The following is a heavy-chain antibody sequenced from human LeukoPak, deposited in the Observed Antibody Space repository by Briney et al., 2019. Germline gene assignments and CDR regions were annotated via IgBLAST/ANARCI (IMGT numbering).Heavy chain of an antibody. CDR1: GYTFTGYY. Sequence: ASVKVSCKASGYTFTGYYMHWVRQAPGQGLEWMGWINPNSGGTNYAQKFQGRVTMTRDTSISTAYMELRRLRSDDTAVYYCAREGKSGYYFNWFDPWGQGTLVTVSS. V-gene: IGHV1-2*02. CDR3: AREGKSGYYFNWFDP. D-gene: IGHD3-22*01. CDR2: INPNSGGT. J-gene: IGHJ5*02.